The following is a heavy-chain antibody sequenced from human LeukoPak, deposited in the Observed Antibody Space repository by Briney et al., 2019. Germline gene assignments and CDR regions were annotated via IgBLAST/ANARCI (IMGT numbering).Heavy chain of an antibody. Sequence: PGGSLRLSCAASGFTFSSYSMNWVRQAPGKGLEWVSYISSGSSTLHYADSVKGRFTISRDDAKNSLYLQMNSLRAEDTALYYCVRDGGITSGWYYLDYWGQGTLVTVSS. CDR3: VRDGGITSGWYYLDY. J-gene: IGHJ4*02. CDR2: ISSGSSTL. D-gene: IGHD6-19*01. CDR1: GFTFSSYS. V-gene: IGHV3-48*04.